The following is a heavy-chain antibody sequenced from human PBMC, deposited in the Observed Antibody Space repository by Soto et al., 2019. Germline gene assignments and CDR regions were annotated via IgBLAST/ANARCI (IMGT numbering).Heavy chain of an antibody. CDR3: ARAHCSSTSCYPDYYYGMDV. J-gene: IGHJ6*02. D-gene: IGHD2-2*01. CDR2: ISSSSSYI. CDR1: GFTFSSYS. Sequence: SGGSLRLSCAASGFTFSSYSMNWVRQAPGKGLEWVSSISSSSSYIYYADSVKGRFTISRDNAKNSLYLQMNSLRAEDTAVYYCARAHCSSTSCYPDYYYGMDVWGQGTTVTVSS. V-gene: IGHV3-21*01.